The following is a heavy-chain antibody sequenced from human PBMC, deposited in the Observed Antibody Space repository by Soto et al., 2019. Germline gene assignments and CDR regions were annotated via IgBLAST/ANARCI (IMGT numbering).Heavy chain of an antibody. CDR2: ISSSSSTI. D-gene: IGHD6-13*01. J-gene: IGHJ6*02. V-gene: IGHV3-48*02. CDR1: GFTFSSYS. Sequence: QPGGSLRLSCAASGFTFSSYSMNWVRQAPGKGLEWVSYISSSSSTIYYADSVKGRFTISRDNAKNSLYLQMNSLRDEDTAVYYCARDDGSSWYGEYGMDVWGQGTTVTVSS. CDR3: ARDDGSSWYGEYGMDV.